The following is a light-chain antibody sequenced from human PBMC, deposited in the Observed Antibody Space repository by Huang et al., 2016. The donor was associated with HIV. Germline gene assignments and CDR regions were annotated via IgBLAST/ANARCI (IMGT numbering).Light chain of an antibody. CDR1: QDLGTS. CDR2: DAS. CDR3: QHSDGLSPLT. Sequence: AVRMTQSPSSLSASTGDRVTIICRANQDLGTSLAWYQQRPGKALVLLIFDASTLHRGVPSRFSGSGSRTVFTLTIACLQVEDVATYYCQHSDGLSPLTFGGGTKLDIK. J-gene: IGKJ2*01. V-gene: IGKV1-8*01.